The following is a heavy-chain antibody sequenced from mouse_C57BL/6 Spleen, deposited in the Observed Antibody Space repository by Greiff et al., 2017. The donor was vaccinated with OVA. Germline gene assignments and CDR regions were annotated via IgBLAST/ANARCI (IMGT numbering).Heavy chain of an antibody. CDR1: GFNITDYY. Sequence: EVQLQQSGAELVKPGASVKLSCTASGFNITDYYMHWVKQRTEQGLEWIGRIDPEDGETKYAPKFQGKATITADTSSNTAYLQLSSLTSEDTAVYYCARDDYEYYFDYWGQGTTLTVSS. D-gene: IGHD2-4*01. CDR3: ARDDYEYYFDY. J-gene: IGHJ2*01. CDR2: IDPEDGET. V-gene: IGHV14-2*01.